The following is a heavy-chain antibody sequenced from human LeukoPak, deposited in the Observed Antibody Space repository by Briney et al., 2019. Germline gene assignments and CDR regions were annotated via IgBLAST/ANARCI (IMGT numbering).Heavy chain of an antibody. CDR3: ARTSRGDYGDLDYFDY. Sequence: SETLSLTCTVSGGSISSGGYYWSWIRQHPGKGLEWIGYIYYSGSTYYNPSLESRVTISVDTSKNQFSLKLSSVTAADTAVYYCARTSRGDYGDLDYFDYWGQGTLVTVSS. CDR2: IYYSGST. D-gene: IGHD4-17*01. V-gene: IGHV4-31*03. CDR1: GGSISSGGYY. J-gene: IGHJ4*02.